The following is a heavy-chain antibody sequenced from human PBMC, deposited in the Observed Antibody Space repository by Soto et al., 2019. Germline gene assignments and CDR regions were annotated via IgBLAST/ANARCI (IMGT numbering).Heavy chain of an antibody. CDR2: ISYDGSNK. D-gene: IGHD3-22*01. Sequence: GGSLRLSCAASGFTFSSYGVHWVRQAPGKGLEWVAVISYDGSNKYYADSVKGRFTISRDNSKNTLYLQMNSLRAEDTAVYYCAKVAHDSSGYYYDYGMDVWGQGTTVTVSS. V-gene: IGHV3-30*18. CDR3: AKVAHDSSGYYYDYGMDV. CDR1: GFTFSSYG. J-gene: IGHJ6*02.